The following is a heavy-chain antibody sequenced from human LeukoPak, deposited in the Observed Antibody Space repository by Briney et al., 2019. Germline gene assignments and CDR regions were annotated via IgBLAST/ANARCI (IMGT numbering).Heavy chain of an antibody. D-gene: IGHD5-18*01. V-gene: IGHV3-33*01. CDR1: GFTFSSYG. CDR3: ARVGIQLWYLDY. J-gene: IGHJ4*02. CDR2: IWYDGSNK. Sequence: GGSLRLSCAASGFTFSSYGMHWVRQAPGKGLEWVAVIWYDGSNKYYADFVKGRFTISRDNSKNTLYLQMNSLRAEDTAVYYCARVGIQLWYLDYWGQGTLVTVSS.